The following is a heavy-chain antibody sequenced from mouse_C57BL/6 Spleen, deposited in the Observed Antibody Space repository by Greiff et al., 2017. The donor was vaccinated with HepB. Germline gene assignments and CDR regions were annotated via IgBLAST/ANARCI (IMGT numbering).Heavy chain of an antibody. V-gene: IGHV6-3*01. Sequence: EVKLVESGGGLVQPGGSMKLSCVASGFTFSNYWMNWVRQSPEKGLEWVAQIRLKSDNYATHYAESVKGRFTISRDDSKSSVYLQMNNLRAEDTGIYYCTGWLRYYFDYWGQGTTLTVSS. CDR1: GFTFSNYW. CDR3: TGWLRYYFDY. J-gene: IGHJ2*01. CDR2: IRLKSDNYAT. D-gene: IGHD2-2*01.